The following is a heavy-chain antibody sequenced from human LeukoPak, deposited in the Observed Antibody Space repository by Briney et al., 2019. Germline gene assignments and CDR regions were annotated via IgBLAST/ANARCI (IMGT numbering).Heavy chain of an antibody. J-gene: IGHJ6*04. D-gene: IGHD3-3*01. V-gene: IGHV4-61*02. CDR2: IYTSGST. Sequence: PSETLSLTCTVSGGSISSGSYYWSWIRQPAGKGLEWIGRIYTSGSTNYNPSLKSRVTITVDTSKNQFSLKLSSVTAADTAVYYCARGSYDFWSDNKGWSDVWGKGTTVTVSS. CDR3: ARGSYDFWSDNKGWSDV. CDR1: GGSISSGSYY.